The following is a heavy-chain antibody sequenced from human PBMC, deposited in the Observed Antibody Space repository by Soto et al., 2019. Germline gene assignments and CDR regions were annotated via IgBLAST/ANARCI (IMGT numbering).Heavy chain of an antibody. V-gene: IGHV3-9*01. CDR2: ISWNSGSI. J-gene: IGHJ6*02. D-gene: IGHD6-19*01. CDR1: GFTFDDYA. CDR3: AKDKRAGYYYYYYGMDV. Sequence: SLRRSCAASGFTFDDYAMHWVRQAPGKGLEWVSRISWNSGSIGYADSVKGRFTISRDNAKNSLYLQMNSLRAEDTALYYCAKDKRAGYYYYYYGMDVWGQGTTVTVSS.